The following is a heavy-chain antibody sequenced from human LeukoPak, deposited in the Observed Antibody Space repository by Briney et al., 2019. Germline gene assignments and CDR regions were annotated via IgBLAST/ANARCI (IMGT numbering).Heavy chain of an antibody. D-gene: IGHD3-10*01. V-gene: IGHV3-74*01. Sequence: GGSLRLSCAASGFTFGSYWMDWVRQAPGKGLVWVSRINSDGSSTSYADSVKGRFTISRDNAKNTLYLQMNSLRAEDTAVYYCARDGMVRGVMTAPPAYYYYYYGMDVWGQGTTVTVSS. CDR3: ARDGMVRGVMTAPPAYYYYYYGMDV. CDR2: INSDGSST. CDR1: GFTFGSYW. J-gene: IGHJ6*02.